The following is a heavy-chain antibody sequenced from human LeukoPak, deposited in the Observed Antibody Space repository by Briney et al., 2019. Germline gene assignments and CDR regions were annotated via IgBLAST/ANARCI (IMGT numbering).Heavy chain of an antibody. D-gene: IGHD2-21*01. CDR1: GGTFSSYA. V-gene: IGHV1-69*13. CDR2: IIPIFGTA. J-gene: IGHJ4*02. Sequence: SVEASCKASGGTFSSYAISWVRQAPGQGLERMGGIIPIFGTANYAQKFQGRVTITADESTSTAYMELSSLRSEDTAVYYCARDLRGDRSFDYWGQGTLVTVSS. CDR3: ARDLRGDRSFDY.